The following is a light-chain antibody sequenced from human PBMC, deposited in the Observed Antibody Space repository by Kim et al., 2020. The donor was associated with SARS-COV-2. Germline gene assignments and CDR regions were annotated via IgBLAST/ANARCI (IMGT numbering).Light chain of an antibody. CDR2: GAS. Sequence: LAQGERATLSCRASQSVSSSYLAWYQQKPGQGPRLLIYGASSRATGIPDRFSGSGSGTDFTLTISRLEPEDFAVYYCQQYNSSPYTFGQGTKLEI. CDR3: QQYNSSPYT. J-gene: IGKJ2*01. V-gene: IGKV3-20*01. CDR1: QSVSSSY.